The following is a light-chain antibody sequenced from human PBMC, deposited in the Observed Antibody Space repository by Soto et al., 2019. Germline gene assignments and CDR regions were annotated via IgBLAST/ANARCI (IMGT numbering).Light chain of an antibody. CDR3: QQRSDWPPG. J-gene: IGKJ5*01. CDR1: QSVSSNY. CDR2: GAS. V-gene: IGKV3D-20*02. Sequence: EIVLTQSPGTLSLSPGERATLSCRASQSVSSNYSAWYQQKPGQAPRLLIFGASSRATGIPDRFSGSGSGTDFTLTISSLEPEDFAIYYCQQRSDWPPGFGQGTRLEIK.